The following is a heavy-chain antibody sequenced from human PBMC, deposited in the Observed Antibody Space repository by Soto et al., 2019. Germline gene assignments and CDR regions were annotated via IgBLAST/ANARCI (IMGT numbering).Heavy chain of an antibody. V-gene: IGHV3-21*01. J-gene: IGHJ6*02. CDR1: GFTFRTYT. CDR2: IRGFSPYT. Sequence: GGSLRLSCVASGFTFRTYTMNWVRQAPGKGLEWVSGIRGFSPYTFYAESVKGRFTISRDNARNSLYLQMNSLGVEDTAVYYCARDRGYDAHDYYYNAMDVWGQGTTVTVSS. CDR3: ARDRGYDAHDYYYNAMDV. D-gene: IGHD2-15*01.